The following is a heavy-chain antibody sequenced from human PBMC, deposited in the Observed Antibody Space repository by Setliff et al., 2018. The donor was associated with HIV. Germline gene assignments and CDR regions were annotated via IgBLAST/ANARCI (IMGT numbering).Heavy chain of an antibody. V-gene: IGHV3-33*01. Sequence: GSLRLSCAASGFTFSTYGMHWVRQAPGKGLEWLAVIWYDGSTIYYADSVKGRFTISRDNAKNSLYLQMNSLRAEDTAVYYCATVWTAGSLFYWGQGTLVTVSS. D-gene: IGHD6-13*01. J-gene: IGHJ4*02. CDR2: IWYDGSTI. CDR3: ATVWTAGSLFY. CDR1: GFTFSTYG.